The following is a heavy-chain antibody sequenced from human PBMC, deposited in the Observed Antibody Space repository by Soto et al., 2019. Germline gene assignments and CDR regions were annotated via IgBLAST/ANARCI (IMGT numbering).Heavy chain of an antibody. CDR1: GGSISGHY. D-gene: IGHD6-19*01. J-gene: IGHJ4*02. CDR3: ARVGSSGWSPDY. Sequence: LSLTCTVSGGSISGHYWIWIWQSPGRGLEWIGYIFYTGSTNYNPSLKSRVTLSVDTSKNQFSLRLSSVTAADTAVYYCARVGSSGWSPDYWGQGTLVTVSS. V-gene: IGHV4-59*11. CDR2: IFYTGST.